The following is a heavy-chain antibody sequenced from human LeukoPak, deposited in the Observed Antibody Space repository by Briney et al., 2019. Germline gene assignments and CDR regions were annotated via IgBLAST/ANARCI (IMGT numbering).Heavy chain of an antibody. CDR1: GVSISSGDYY. J-gene: IGHJ3*02. V-gene: IGHV4-39*01. CDR3: ARHRTAINRYGPYDAFDI. CDR2: IYYSGRT. Sequence: PSETLSLTCIVSGVSISSGDYYWGWIRQPPGKGLEWIGSIYYSGRTYYNTPLKSRVTISEDTSMSQFSLKLSFVTAADSAVYYCARHRTAINRYGPYDAFDIWGRGTMVTVSS. D-gene: IGHD5-18*01.